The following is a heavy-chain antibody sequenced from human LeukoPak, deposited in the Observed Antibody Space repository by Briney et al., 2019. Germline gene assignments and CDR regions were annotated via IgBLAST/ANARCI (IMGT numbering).Heavy chain of an antibody. CDR3: VRFRLGSDYYHMDV. J-gene: IGHJ6*03. CDR1: GGSISSYY. CDR2: IYYSGST. Sequence: SETLSLTCTVSGGSISSYYWSWIRQPPGKGLEWIGYIYYSGSTSYNPSLKSRVTISVDTSKNQFSLKLSSVTAADTAVYYCVRFRLGSDYYHMDVWGKGTTVTVSS. V-gene: IGHV4-59*01. D-gene: IGHD7-27*01.